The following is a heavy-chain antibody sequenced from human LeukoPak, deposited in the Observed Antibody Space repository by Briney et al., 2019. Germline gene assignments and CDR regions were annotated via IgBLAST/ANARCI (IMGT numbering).Heavy chain of an antibody. V-gene: IGHV4-59*08. CDR2: IYNSGSN. CDR1: GGSISSDY. D-gene: IGHD3-10*01. Sequence: SEPQSLTCTVSGGSISSDYWQWIRQPPGRGLEWIGYIYNSGSNNYNPSRKSRVTISVDTSKNQFSLKLTSVTAADTAVYYCATRGSWGQGTLVTVSS. CDR3: ATRGS. J-gene: IGHJ5*02.